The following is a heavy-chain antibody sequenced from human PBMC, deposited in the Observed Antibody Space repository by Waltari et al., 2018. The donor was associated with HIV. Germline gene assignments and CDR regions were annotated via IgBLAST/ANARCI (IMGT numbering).Heavy chain of an antibody. CDR3: ATAPDSSGYRRN. CDR2: FDPEDGET. V-gene: IGHV1-24*01. J-gene: IGHJ4*02. Sequence: QVQLVQSGAEVKKPGASVKVSCKVSGYTLTDLSMPWVRQAPGKGLEWMGGFDPEDGETIYAQKFQGRVTMTEDTSTDTAYMELSSLRSEDTAVYYCATAPDSSGYRRNWGQGTLVTVSS. CDR1: GYTLTDLS. D-gene: IGHD3-22*01.